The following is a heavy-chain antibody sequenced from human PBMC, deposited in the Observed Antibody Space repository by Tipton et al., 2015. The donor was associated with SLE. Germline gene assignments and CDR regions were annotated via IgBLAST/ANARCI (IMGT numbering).Heavy chain of an antibody. V-gene: IGHV3-9*01. CDR3: AKEEWRGNFKWFDS. J-gene: IGHJ5*01. D-gene: IGHD3-3*01. CDR1: GFTFDDYA. Sequence: SLRLSCVASGFTFDDYAMHWVRQAPGKGLEWVSGISWTGDIIGYADSVKGRFTISRDDSESTLYLQMDGLRAEDTAIYYCAKEEWRGNFKWFDSWGQGSLVTVSS. CDR2: ISWTGDII.